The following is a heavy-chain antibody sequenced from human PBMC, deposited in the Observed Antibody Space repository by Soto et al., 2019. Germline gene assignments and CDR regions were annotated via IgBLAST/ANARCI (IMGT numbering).Heavy chain of an antibody. D-gene: IGHD5-12*01. Sequence: SETLSLTCTVSGGSVSSGSYYWSWIRQPPGKGLEWIGYIYYSGSTNYNPSLKSRVTISVDTSKNQFSLKLSSVTAADTAVYYCASARRDGYNYRYGFDYWGQGTLVTVSS. CDR1: GGSVSSGSYY. J-gene: IGHJ4*02. CDR3: ASARRDGYNYRYGFDY. CDR2: IYYSGST. V-gene: IGHV4-61*01.